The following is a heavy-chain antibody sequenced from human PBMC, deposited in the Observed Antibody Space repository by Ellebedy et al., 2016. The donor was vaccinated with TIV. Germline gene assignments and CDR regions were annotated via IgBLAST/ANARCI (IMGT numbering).Heavy chain of an antibody. J-gene: IGHJ4*02. Sequence: GESLKISXAASGFTFSSYGMHWVRQAPGKGLEWVAVIWYDGSNKYYADSVKGRFTISRDNTKNTLYLQMNSLRAEDTAVYYCARDLGVGVTDYWGQGTLVTVSS. D-gene: IGHD3-3*01. CDR3: ARDLGVGVTDY. CDR2: IWYDGSNK. CDR1: GFTFSSYG. V-gene: IGHV3-33*01.